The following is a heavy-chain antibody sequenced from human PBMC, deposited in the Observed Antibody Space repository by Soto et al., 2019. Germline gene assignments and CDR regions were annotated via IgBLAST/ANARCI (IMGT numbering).Heavy chain of an antibody. V-gene: IGHV3-48*02. J-gene: IGHJ6*02. D-gene: IGHD6-19*01. Sequence: PGGCRRPSCAASGFTFSSYCMNCVRPATGKGLEWVSYISRTSITIVEQDAERGLCTISRYKAKNPLYLHMDSRRDEDTAVYYCATEGIAVAGRDTYYYYYGRGVWGQGPTVTV. CDR1: GFTFSSYC. CDR2: ISRTSITI. CDR3: ATEGIAVAGRDTYYYYYGRGV.